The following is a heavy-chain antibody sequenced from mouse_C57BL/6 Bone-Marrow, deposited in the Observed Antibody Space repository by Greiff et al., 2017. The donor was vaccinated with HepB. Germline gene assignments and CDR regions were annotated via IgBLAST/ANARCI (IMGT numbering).Heavy chain of an antibody. Sequence: EVMLVESGGGLVQPGGSLSLSCAASGFTFTDYYMSWVRQPPGKALEWLGFIRNKANGYTTEYSASVKGRFTISRDNSQSILYLQMNDLRAEDSATYYCARYGTTVPWYFDVWGTGTTVTVSS. J-gene: IGHJ1*03. CDR1: GFTFTDYY. V-gene: IGHV7-3*01. CDR2: IRNKANGYTT. D-gene: IGHD1-1*01. CDR3: ARYGTTVPWYFDV.